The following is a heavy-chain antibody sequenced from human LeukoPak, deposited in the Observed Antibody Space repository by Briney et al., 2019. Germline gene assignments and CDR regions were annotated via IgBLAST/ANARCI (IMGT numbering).Heavy chain of an antibody. CDR3: ARLGYPCTKGVRSSDY. V-gene: IGHV3-30-3*01. CDR2: ISYDGSNK. CDR1: GFTFSSYA. D-gene: IGHD2-8*01. J-gene: IGHJ4*02. Sequence: PGGSLRLSCAASGFTFSSYAMHGVRQAPGKGLEGVAVISYDGSNKYYADSVKGRFTISRDNSKNTLYLQMNSLRAEDTAVYYCARLGYPCTKGVRSSDYWGQGTLVTVSS.